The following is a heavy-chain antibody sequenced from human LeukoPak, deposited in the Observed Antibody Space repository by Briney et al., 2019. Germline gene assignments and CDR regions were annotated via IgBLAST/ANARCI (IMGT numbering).Heavy chain of an antibody. D-gene: IGHD3-22*01. J-gene: IGHJ4*02. CDR2: ISAYNGNT. CDR1: GYTFTSYG. V-gene: IGHV1-18*01. Sequence: GASVTVSCKAPGYTFTSYGISWVRPAPGQGLEWMGWISAYNGNTNYAQKLQGRVTMTTDTSTSTAYMELRSLRSDDTAVYYCARAAPYYYDSSGYLDYWGQGALVTVSS. CDR3: ARAAPYYYDSSGYLDY.